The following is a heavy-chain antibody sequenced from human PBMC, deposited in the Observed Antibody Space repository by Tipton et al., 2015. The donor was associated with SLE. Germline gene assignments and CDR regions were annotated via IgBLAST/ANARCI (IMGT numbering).Heavy chain of an antibody. Sequence: GLVKPSQTLSLTCAISGDSVSSKRAAWTWIRQSPSRGLEWLGRTYYRSKWYNDYAVSVKSRISISPDTSKNHFSLQLNSVTYEDTAVYYCARGVSGSHFDYWGQGALVTASS. CDR2: TYYRSKWYN. CDR3: ARGVSGSHFDY. V-gene: IGHV6-1*01. J-gene: IGHJ4*02. D-gene: IGHD3-10*01. CDR1: GDSVSSKRAA.